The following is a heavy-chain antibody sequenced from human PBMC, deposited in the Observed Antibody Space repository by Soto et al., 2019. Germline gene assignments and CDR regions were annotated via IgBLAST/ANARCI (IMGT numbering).Heavy chain of an antibody. D-gene: IGHD3-10*01. J-gene: IGHJ4*02. CDR2: MNPNSGNT. V-gene: IGHV1-8*01. CDR3: ARDRMVRGVIPPRSYYFDY. Sequence: ASVKVSCKASGYTFTSYDINWVRQATGQGLEWMGWMNPNSGNTGYAQKFQGRVTMTRNTSISTAYMELRSLRSDDTAVYYCARDRMVRGVIPPRSYYFDYWGQGTLVTVSS. CDR1: GYTFTSYD.